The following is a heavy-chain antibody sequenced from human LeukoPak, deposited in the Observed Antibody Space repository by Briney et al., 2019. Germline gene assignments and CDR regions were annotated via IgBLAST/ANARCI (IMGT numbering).Heavy chain of an antibody. D-gene: IGHD3-22*01. CDR2: INPSGGST. V-gene: IGHV1-46*01. CDR1: GYTFTSYY. CDR3: AREQYYYDSSGLGSVDY. Sequence: GASVKVSCKASGYTFTSYYMHWVRQAPGQGLEWMGIINPSGGSTSYAQKFQGRVTMTRDTSTSTVYMELSSLRSEDTAVYYCAREQYYYDSSGLGSVDYWGQGTLVTVSS. J-gene: IGHJ4*02.